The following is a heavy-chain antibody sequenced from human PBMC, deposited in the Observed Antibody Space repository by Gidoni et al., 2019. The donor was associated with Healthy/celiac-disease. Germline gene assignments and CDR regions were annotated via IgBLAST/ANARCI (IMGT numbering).Heavy chain of an antibody. V-gene: IGHV3-11*06. CDR1: GFTFSDYY. CDR3: ARNSFRSGSQHNWFDP. Sequence: QVQLVESGGGLVKPGGSLRLSCAASGFTFSDYYMSWIRQAPGKGLEWVSYISSSSSYTNYADSVKGRFTISRDNAKNSLYLQMNSLRAEDTAVYYCARNSFRSGSQHNWFDPWGQGTLVTVSS. CDR2: ISSSSSYT. D-gene: IGHD3-10*01. J-gene: IGHJ5*02.